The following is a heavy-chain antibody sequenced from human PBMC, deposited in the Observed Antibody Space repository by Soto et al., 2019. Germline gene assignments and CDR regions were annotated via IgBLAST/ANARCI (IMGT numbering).Heavy chain of an antibody. CDR1: GFTFSSFE. Sequence: EVQLAESGGALAQPGGSLRLPFVGSGFTFSSFEMNWVRQPPGKGLEWLSYIGRSGETIYYADSVKGRFTISRDNAKSSLFLQMNGLRDEDTGIYYCARDSRGGAARRPTFYYWGRGTLVTVSS. CDR2: IGRSGETI. V-gene: IGHV3-48*03. CDR3: ARDSRGGAARRPTFYY. D-gene: IGHD6-6*01. J-gene: IGHJ4*02.